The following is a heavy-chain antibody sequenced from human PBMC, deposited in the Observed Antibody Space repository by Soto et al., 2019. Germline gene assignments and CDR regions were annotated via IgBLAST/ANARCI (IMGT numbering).Heavy chain of an antibody. V-gene: IGHV4-59*01. CDR3: ARGYPNEYFQH. CDR2: IYYSGST. D-gene: IGHD1-1*01. J-gene: IGHJ1*01. Sequence: SETLSLTCTVSGGSISSYYWSWIRQPPGKGLEWIGYIYYSGSTNYNPSLKSRVTISVDTSKNQFSLKLSSVTAADTAVYYCARGYPNEYFQHWGQGTLVTVSS. CDR1: GGSISSYY.